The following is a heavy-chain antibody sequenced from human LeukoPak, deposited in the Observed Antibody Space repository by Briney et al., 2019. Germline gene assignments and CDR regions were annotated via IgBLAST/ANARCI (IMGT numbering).Heavy chain of an antibody. CDR2: IKQDGSEK. V-gene: IGHV3-7*01. CDR1: GFTFSNYW. CDR3: ARDIRYGSGSYYKNDYYYYGMDV. Sequence: PGGSLRLSCAASGFTFSNYWMSWVRQAPGKGLEWVANIKQDGSEKYYVNSVKGRFTISRDNSKNTLYLQMNSLRAEDTAVYYCARDIRYGSGSYYKNDYYYYGMDVWGQGTTVTVSS. J-gene: IGHJ6*02. D-gene: IGHD3-10*01.